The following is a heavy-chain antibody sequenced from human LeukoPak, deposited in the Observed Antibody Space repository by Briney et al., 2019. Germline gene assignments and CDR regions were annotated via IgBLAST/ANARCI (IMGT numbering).Heavy chain of an antibody. D-gene: IGHD6-13*01. CDR1: GFTFSSYS. CDR3: LRDRGYSTYDC. J-gene: IGHJ4*02. V-gene: IGHV3-48*04. Sequence: GGSLRLSCAASGFTFSSYSMNWVRQAPGKGLEWVSYISSSSSTIYYADSVKGRFTISRDNAKNSLYLQMNTLRAEDTAVYYCLRDRGYSTYDCWGQGTLVTVSS. CDR2: ISSSSSTI.